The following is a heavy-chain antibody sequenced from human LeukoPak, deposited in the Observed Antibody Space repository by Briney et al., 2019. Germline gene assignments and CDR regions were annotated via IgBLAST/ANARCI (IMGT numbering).Heavy chain of an antibody. CDR3: ARDSASNRAFDY. CDR1: GYTFTSYG. Sequence: ASVKVSCKASGYTFTSYGISWVRQAPGQGLEWMGWISAYNGNTNYAQKLQGRVTMTTDTSTSTAYMELRSLRSDDTAVYYSARDSASNRAFDYWGQGTLVTVSS. J-gene: IGHJ4*02. V-gene: IGHV1-18*01. CDR2: ISAYNGNT. D-gene: IGHD4-11*01.